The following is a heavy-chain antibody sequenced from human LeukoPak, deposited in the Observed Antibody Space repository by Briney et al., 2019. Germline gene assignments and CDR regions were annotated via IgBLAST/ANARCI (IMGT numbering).Heavy chain of an antibody. CDR2: ISYDGSNK. Sequence: GRSRRPSWAPPGFTFSSYAMHWVGQAPAKGLEGVPVISYDGSNKYYADSVKGRFTISRDNSKNTLYLQMNSLRAEDTAVYYCAKDKMAYPPLARYYLGYWGQGTLVTVSS. J-gene: IGHJ4*02. D-gene: IGHD3-9*01. V-gene: IGHV3-30*18. CDR1: GFTFSSYA. CDR3: AKDKMAYPPLARYYLGY.